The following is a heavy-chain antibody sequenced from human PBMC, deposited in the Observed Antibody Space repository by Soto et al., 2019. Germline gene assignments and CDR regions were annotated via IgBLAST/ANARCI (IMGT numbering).Heavy chain of an antibody. CDR2: IYTNGNT. D-gene: IGHD1-1*01. V-gene: IGHV3-53*01. J-gene: IGHJ4*02. CDR1: GFSVGDNN. Sequence: PXGALKLSCVATGFSVGDNNMNWVRQTPGKGLEWVSIIYTNGNTYYTDSVKGRFTISRDNSKNTLYLQMNNLRLEDTAVYYCARGPKQLAFSRRKYIEFYFDYWGRGSLVTVSS. CDR3: ARGPKQLAFSRRKYIEFYFDY.